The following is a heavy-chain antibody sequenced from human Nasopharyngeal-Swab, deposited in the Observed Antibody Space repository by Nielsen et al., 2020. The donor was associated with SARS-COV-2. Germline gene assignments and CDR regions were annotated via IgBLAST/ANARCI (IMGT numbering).Heavy chain of an antibody. Sequence: GESLKISCAASGFTFSSYAMHWVRQAPGKGLEWVAVISYDGSNKYYADSVKGRFTISRDNSKNTLYLQMNSLRAEDTAVYYCAREAAGTGSYPDYWGQGTLVTVSS. CDR2: ISYDGSNK. CDR1: GFTFSSYA. D-gene: IGHD6-13*01. V-gene: IGHV3-30*04. CDR3: AREAAGTGSYPDY. J-gene: IGHJ4*02.